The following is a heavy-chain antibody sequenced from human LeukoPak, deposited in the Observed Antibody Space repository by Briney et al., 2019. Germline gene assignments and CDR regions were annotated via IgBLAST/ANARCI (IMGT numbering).Heavy chain of an antibody. V-gene: IGHV4-4*07. J-gene: IGHJ4*02. Sequence: PSETLSLTCVVSSASVTSHYWAWIRQPAGKGPEWVGRVHFSGSTNYNPSLRSRVAISLDKSKNELSLTLKSVSAADTAVYYCTRDESSRDDSGAYHYWGRGVLVTVSS. D-gene: IGHD3-22*01. CDR1: SASVTSHY. CDR3: TRDESSRDDSGAYHY. CDR2: VHFSGST.